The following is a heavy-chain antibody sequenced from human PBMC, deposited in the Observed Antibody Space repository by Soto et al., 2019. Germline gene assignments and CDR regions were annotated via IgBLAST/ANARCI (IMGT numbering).Heavy chain of an antibody. J-gene: IGHJ5*02. CDR1: GFTFSNAW. Sequence: PGGSLRLSCAASGFTFSNAWINWVRQAPGKGLEWVGRIKSKIDGGTTDFAGPVKGRFAISRDDSKNMVYLEMNALNTEDTGVYYCATVATGSYNWFDPWGQGTRVTVSS. V-gene: IGHV3-15*07. CDR2: IKSKIDGGTT. CDR3: ATVATGSYNWFDP. D-gene: IGHD1-26*01.